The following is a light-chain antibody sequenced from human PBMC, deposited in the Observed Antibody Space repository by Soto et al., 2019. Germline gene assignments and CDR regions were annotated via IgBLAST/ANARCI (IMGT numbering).Light chain of an antibody. CDR1: GSDVGGYNY. CDR2: EVS. CDR3: SSYAGSNIL. Sequence: QSALTQPPSASGSPGQAVTISCTGSGSDVGGYNYVYWYQQHPGKAPKLMIYEVSKRPSGVPDRFSGSKSDNTSSLTVSGLQSEDEADYYCSSYAGSNILFGGGTKLTVL. J-gene: IGLJ2*01. V-gene: IGLV2-8*01.